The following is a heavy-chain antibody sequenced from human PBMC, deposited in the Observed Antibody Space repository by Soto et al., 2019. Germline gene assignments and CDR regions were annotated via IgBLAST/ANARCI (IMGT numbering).Heavy chain of an antibody. J-gene: IGHJ6*03. CDR2: ISSSSSVI. D-gene: IGHD7-27*01. CDR1: GFILSDCA. CDR3: AKDLSWGSNWYYYMDV. Sequence: EVQLVASGGGLVQPGGSLRLSCATSGFILSDCAMNWVRQAPGKGLEWVSYISSSSSVIDYADSVKGRFTVSRDNASNSLDLQMNSLRAEDTAVYYCAKDLSWGSNWYYYMDVWGKGTTVTVSS. V-gene: IGHV3-48*01.